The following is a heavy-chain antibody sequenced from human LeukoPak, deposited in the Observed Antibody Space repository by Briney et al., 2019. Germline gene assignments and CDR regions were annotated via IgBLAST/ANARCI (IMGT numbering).Heavy chain of an antibody. V-gene: IGHV3-7*01. CDR1: GFIFNDFW. Sequence: GGSLRLSCTASGFIFNDFWMSWVRQAPGEGLEWVANIRQDGGAKNYVDSVKGRFTISRDNAKKSLYLQMNSLGAEDTAVYYCAPPPIAATGNWGQGTLVTVSS. D-gene: IGHD6-13*01. J-gene: IGHJ4*02. CDR3: APPPIAATGN. CDR2: IRQDGGAK.